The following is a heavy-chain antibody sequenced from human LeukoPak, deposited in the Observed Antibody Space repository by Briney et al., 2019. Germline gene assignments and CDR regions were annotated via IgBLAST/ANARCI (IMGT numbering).Heavy chain of an antibody. V-gene: IGHV1-3*03. J-gene: IGHJ4*02. CDR1: GHTFTGYY. CDR3: TLYNY. CDR2: INPGNGIT. D-gene: IGHD2-2*02. Sequence: GASVKVSCKASGHTFTGYYMHWVRQAPGQRLEWMGWINPGNGITKYSQEFQDRVTITGDTSASTVYMELSSLTSEDMAIYYCTLYNYWGQGTLVTVSS.